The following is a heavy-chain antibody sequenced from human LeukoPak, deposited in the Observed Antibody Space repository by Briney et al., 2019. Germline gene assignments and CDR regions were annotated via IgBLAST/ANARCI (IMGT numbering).Heavy chain of an antibody. V-gene: IGHV1-2*06. Sequence: ASVKVSCKASGYTFTDYFMNWVRQAPGQGLEWMGRINPKSRDTNYAQKFQGRVTMTRDTSISTAYMELSRLRSDDTAVYYCARVGSQYRNWFDPWGQGTLVTVSS. CDR2: INPKSRDT. CDR3: ARVGSQYRNWFDP. D-gene: IGHD3-10*01. J-gene: IGHJ5*02. CDR1: GYTFTDYF.